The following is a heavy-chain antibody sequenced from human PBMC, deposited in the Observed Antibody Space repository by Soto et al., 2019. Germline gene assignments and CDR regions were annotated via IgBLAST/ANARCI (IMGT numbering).Heavy chain of an antibody. D-gene: IGHD3-10*01. CDR3: AKDHYGSAIYGMDV. Sequence: EVQLVESGGGLVQPGRSLRLSCAASGFSFEDYAMHWVRQAPGKGLGWVSGIAWNSDIIGYADSVKGRFTISRDNGKNSLYLQMNSLRPEDTALYYGAKDHYGSAIYGMDVWGQGTTVTVSS. J-gene: IGHJ6*02. CDR1: GFSFEDYA. CDR2: IAWNSDII. V-gene: IGHV3-9*01.